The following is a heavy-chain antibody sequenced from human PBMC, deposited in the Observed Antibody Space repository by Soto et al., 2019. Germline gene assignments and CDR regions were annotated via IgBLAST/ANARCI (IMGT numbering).Heavy chain of an antibody. Sequence: SETLSLTFTVSGGSISRSGYCWSWIRQHPGKGLEWIGYIYDSGSTYYNPSLKSRVSLSVDTSKNQFSLNLTSVTAADTAMYYCARSSRSYFDYWGQGTLVTVSS. CDR3: ARSSRSYFDY. CDR1: GGSISRSGYC. V-gene: IGHV4-31*03. CDR2: IYDSGST. J-gene: IGHJ4*02.